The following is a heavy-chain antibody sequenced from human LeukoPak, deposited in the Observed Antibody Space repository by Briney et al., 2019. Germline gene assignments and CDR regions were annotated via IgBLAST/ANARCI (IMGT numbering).Heavy chain of an antibody. Sequence: YPSETLSLTCTVSGGSISSYYWSWIRQSPGKGLEWIGYIYHTGSTSYSPSLKSRVTISADTSQNQFSLKLSSVTAADTAVYYCAKSNGYGLVDIWGQGTMVTVSS. J-gene: IGHJ3*02. CDR2: IYHTGST. CDR1: GGSISSYY. D-gene: IGHD3-10*01. V-gene: IGHV4-59*01. CDR3: AKSNGYGLVDI.